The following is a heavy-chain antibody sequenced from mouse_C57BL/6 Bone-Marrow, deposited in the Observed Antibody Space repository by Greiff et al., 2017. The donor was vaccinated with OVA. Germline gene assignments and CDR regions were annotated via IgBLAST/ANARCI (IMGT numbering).Heavy chain of an antibody. CDR3: ARSGDYDYFDY. V-gene: IGHV1-72*01. D-gene: IGHD2-4*01. Sequence: QVQLQQPGAELVKPGASVKLSCKASGYTFTSYWMHWVKQRPGRGLEWIGMIDPNSGGTKYNEKFKSKATLTVDKPSSTAYMQLSSLTSEDSAVYYCARSGDYDYFDYWGQGTTLTVSS. CDR1: GYTFTSYW. CDR2: IDPNSGGT. J-gene: IGHJ2*01.